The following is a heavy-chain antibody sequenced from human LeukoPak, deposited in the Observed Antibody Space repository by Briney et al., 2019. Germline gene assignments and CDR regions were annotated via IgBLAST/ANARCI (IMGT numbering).Heavy chain of an antibody. CDR3: ARDSDSSGHYYMDYFDY. CDR2: IDYAGGST. Sequence: GGSLRLSCAASGFTFNNYVMSWVRQAPGRGLEWVSGIDYAGGSTNYADSVQGRFTVSRDNAWNPLYLQMNSLRAEDTAVYYCARDSDSSGHYYMDYFDYWGQGALVTVSS. D-gene: IGHD3-22*01. J-gene: IGHJ4*02. CDR1: GFTFNNYV. V-gene: IGHV3-23*01.